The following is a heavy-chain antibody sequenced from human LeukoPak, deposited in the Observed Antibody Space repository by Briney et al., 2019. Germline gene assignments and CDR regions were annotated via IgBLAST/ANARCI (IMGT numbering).Heavy chain of an antibody. CDR3: AREGYYDFYYYMDV. D-gene: IGHD3-3*01. V-gene: IGHV1-69*05. J-gene: IGHJ6*03. Sequence: GSSVKVSCKASGGTFSSYATSWVRQAPGQGLEWMGRIIPIFGTANYAQKFQGRVTITTDESTSTAYMELSSLRSEDTAVYYCAREGYYDFYYYMDVWGKGTTVTVSS. CDR2: IIPIFGTA. CDR1: GGTFSSYA.